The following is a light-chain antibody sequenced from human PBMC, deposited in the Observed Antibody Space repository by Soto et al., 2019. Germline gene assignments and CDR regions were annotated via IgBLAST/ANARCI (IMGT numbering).Light chain of an antibody. CDR1: QTVSSNY. Sequence: EIVLTQSPGTLSLSPGERATLSCRASQTVSSNYLAWYQQKPGQAPRLLIYGASIRATDIPDRFSGSGSETDFTLTISRLEPEDFAVYYCQQDGSSYTFGQGTKLEIK. CDR3: QQDGSSYT. CDR2: GAS. V-gene: IGKV3-20*01. J-gene: IGKJ2*01.